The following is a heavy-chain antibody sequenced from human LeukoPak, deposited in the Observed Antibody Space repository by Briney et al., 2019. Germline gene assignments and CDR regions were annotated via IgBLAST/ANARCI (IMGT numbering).Heavy chain of an antibody. J-gene: IGHJ4*02. CDR2: VYHSGYT. D-gene: IGHD6-19*01. Sequence: PSDTLSLTCTVSNDSISVYYWSWLRQPPGKGLEWIGYVYHSGYTDYNPSLASRVTMTIDTSKNRISLKLNSVTAADTAIYYCARDHSGWSSADLYFDSWGPGTLVTVSS. CDR1: NDSISVYY. V-gene: IGHV4-59*01. CDR3: ARDHSGWSSADLYFDS.